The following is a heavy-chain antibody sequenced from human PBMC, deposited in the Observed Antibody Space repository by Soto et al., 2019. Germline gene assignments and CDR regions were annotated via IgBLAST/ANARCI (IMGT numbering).Heavy chain of an antibody. J-gene: IGHJ6*02. D-gene: IGHD3-10*01. V-gene: IGHV1-46*01. CDR3: ARELLCLGELPHNEASNHSGMAV. CDR1: GYTFTSYY. CDR2: INPSGGST. Sequence: ASVKVSCKASGYTFTSYYMHWVRQAPGQGLEWMGIINPSGGSTSYAQKFQGRGTMTRDTSTSTVYMELSSLRSEDTAVYYCARELLCLGELPHNEASNHSGMAVWGQGTTFPVSS.